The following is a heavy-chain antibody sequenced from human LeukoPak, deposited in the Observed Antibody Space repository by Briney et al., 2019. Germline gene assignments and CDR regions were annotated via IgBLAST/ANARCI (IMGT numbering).Heavy chain of an antibody. Sequence: GASVTVSFKSSGYTFTSYDINWVRQATGKGLEWMGSMNPKSGNTGYAQKFQGRVTMTRNTSISTAYMELSSLRSEDTAVYYCARELYDSPSFDIWGQGTMVTVSS. D-gene: IGHD3-22*01. CDR3: ARELYDSPSFDI. CDR1: GYTFTSYD. J-gene: IGHJ3*02. V-gene: IGHV1-8*01. CDR2: MNPKSGNT.